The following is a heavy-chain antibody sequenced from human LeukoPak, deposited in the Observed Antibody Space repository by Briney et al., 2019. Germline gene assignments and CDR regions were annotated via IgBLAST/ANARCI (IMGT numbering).Heavy chain of an antibody. D-gene: IGHD3-9*01. V-gene: IGHV1-18*01. Sequence: ASVKVSCKASGYTFTSYGISWVRQAPGQGREWMGWISAYNGNTNYAQKLQGRVTMTTDTSTSTAYMELRSLRSDDTAVYYCARDKHYDILTGYYNNAFDIWGQGTMVTVSS. CDR2: ISAYNGNT. CDR1: GYTFTSYG. J-gene: IGHJ3*02. CDR3: ARDKHYDILTGYYNNAFDI.